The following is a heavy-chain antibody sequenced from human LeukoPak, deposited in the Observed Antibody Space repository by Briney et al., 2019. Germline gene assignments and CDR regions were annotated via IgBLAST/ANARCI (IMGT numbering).Heavy chain of an antibody. CDR1: GGSFSGYY. V-gene: IGHV4-34*01. Sequence: PSETLSLTCAVYGGSFSGYYWSWIRQPPGKGLEWIGEINHSGSTNYNPSLKSRVTISVDTSKNQFSLKLSSVTAADTAVYYCARPYRPYSSGKDCYYYMDVWGKGTTVTISS. CDR2: INHSGST. CDR3: ARPYRPYSSGKDCYYYMDV. J-gene: IGHJ6*03. D-gene: IGHD6-19*01.